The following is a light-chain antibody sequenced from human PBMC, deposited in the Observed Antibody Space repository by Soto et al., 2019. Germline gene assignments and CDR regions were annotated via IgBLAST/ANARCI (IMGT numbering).Light chain of an antibody. J-gene: IGKJ1*01. V-gene: IGKV1-39*01. Sequence: DIQMTQSPSSLSASVGDRVTITCRASQGISTYLNWDLQKPGKAPKLLIYAASSLQSGVPSRFSGSGSETDFTLTISSLQPEDFATYSCQQSYSTSWTFGQGTKVEIQ. CDR1: QGISTY. CDR3: QQSYSTSWT. CDR2: AAS.